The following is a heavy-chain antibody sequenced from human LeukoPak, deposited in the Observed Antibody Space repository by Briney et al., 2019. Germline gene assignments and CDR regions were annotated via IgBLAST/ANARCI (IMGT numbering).Heavy chain of an antibody. CDR3: VKAGGSGTYYFDY. V-gene: IGHV3-64D*06. D-gene: IGHD3-10*01. J-gene: IGHJ4*02. Sequence: GGSLRLSCSASGFTFSSYAMHWVRQAPGKGLEYVSAISSNGGSTYYADSVKGRFTISRDNSKSTLYLQMSSLRAEDTAVYYCVKAGGSGTYYFDYWGQGTLVTVSS. CDR1: GFTFSSYA. CDR2: ISSNGGST.